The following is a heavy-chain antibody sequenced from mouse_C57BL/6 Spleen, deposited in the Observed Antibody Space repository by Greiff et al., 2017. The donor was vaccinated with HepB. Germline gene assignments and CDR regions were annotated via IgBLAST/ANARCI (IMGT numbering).Heavy chain of an antibody. J-gene: IGHJ2*01. CDR1: GYTFTSYG. Sequence: QVQLQQSGAELARPGASVKLSCKASGYTFTSYGISWVKQRTGPGLEWIGEIYPRSGNTYYNEKFKGKATLTADKSSSTAYMELRSLTSEDSAVFFCARWVGYYGIDYWGQGTTLTVSS. D-gene: IGHD2-1*01. CDR2: IYPRSGNT. V-gene: IGHV1-81*01. CDR3: ARWVGYYGIDY.